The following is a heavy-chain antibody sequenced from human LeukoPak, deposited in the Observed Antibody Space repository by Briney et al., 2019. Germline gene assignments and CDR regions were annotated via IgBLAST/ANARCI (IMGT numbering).Heavy chain of an antibody. V-gene: IGHV4-59*11. CDR2: IYYSGST. Sequence: SQTLSLTCTVSGGSISSHYWSWIRQPPGKGPEWIGYIYYSGSTNYNPSLKSRVTISVDTSKNQFSLKLSSVTAADTAVYYCARDIGDYDSSGYSYDYWGQGTLVTVSS. CDR3: ARDIGDYDSSGYSYDY. J-gene: IGHJ4*02. CDR1: GGSISSHY. D-gene: IGHD3-22*01.